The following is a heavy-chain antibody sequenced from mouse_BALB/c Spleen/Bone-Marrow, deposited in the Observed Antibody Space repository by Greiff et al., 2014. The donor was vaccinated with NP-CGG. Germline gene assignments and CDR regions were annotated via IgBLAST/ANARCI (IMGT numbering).Heavy chain of an antibody. Sequence: VQLKESGAELVRPGASVKLSCKASGYTFTSYWINWVKQRPGQGLEWIGNIYPSDSYTNYNQKFKDKATLTVDKSSSTAYMQLSSPTSEDSAVYYCTTGMRFAYWGQGTLVTVSA. D-gene: IGHD4-1*01. CDR1: GYTFTSYW. J-gene: IGHJ3*01. V-gene: IGHV1-69*02. CDR3: TTGMRFAY. CDR2: IYPSDSYT.